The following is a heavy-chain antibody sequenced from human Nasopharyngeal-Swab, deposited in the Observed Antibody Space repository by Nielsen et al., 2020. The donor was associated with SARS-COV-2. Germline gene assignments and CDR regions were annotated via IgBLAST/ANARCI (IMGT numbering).Heavy chain of an antibody. J-gene: IGHJ6*02. D-gene: IGHD6-13*01. CDR1: GFTFSDYY. Sequence: GGSLRLSCAASGFTFSDYYMSWIRQAPGKGLEWVSYISSSGSTIYYADSVKGRFTISRDNAKNSLYLQMNSLRAEDTAVYYCARDAGRGWYYYYGMDVWGQGTTVTVSS. V-gene: IGHV3-11*01. CDR3: ARDAGRGWYYYYGMDV. CDR2: ISSSGSTI.